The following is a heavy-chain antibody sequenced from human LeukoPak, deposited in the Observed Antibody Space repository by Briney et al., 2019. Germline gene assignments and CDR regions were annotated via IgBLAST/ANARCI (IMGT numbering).Heavy chain of an antibody. CDR1: GGSISGYY. D-gene: IGHD2-21*02. CDR3: ARQLFCGGDCYDAFDI. V-gene: IGHV4-59*08. Sequence: SETLSLTCTVSGGSISGYYWSWIRQPPGKGLEWIGYIYYSGSTNYNPSLKSRVTISVDTSKNQFSLKLSSVTAADTAVYYCARQLFCGGDCYDAFDIWGQGTMVTVSS. CDR2: IYYSGST. J-gene: IGHJ3*02.